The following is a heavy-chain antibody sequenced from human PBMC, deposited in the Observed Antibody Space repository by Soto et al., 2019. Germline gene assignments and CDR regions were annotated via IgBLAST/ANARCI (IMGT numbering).Heavy chain of an antibody. CDR2: IYSGGST. Sequence: VSLRLSCAASGFTVSSNYMSWVRQAPGKGLEWVSVIYSGGSTYYADSVKGRFTISRDNSKNTLYLQMNSLRAEDTAVYYCARAVGAARPRDYYYGMDVWGQGTTVTVSS. CDR1: GFTVSSNY. D-gene: IGHD6-6*01. V-gene: IGHV3-53*01. J-gene: IGHJ6*02. CDR3: ARAVGAARPRDYYYGMDV.